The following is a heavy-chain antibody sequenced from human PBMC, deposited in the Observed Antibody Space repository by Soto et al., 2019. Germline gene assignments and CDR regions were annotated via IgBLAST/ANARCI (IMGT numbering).Heavy chain of an antibody. J-gene: IGHJ3*02. V-gene: IGHV4-59*08. Sequence: SETLSLTCTVSGGSISSYYWSWIRQPPGKGLEWIGYIYYSGSTNYNPSLKSRVTISVDTSKNQFSLKLSSVTAADTAVYYCARQVRVLRYFDWPDAFDIWGQGTMVTVSS. CDR2: IYYSGST. CDR1: GGSISSYY. D-gene: IGHD3-9*01. CDR3: ARQVRVLRYFDWPDAFDI.